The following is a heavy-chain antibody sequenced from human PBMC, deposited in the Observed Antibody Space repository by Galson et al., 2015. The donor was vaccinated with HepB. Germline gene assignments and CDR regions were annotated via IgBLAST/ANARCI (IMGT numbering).Heavy chain of an antibody. D-gene: IGHD1/OR15-1a*01. Sequence: SLRLSCAASGFTFSSYAMSWVRQAPGKGLEWVSAISGSGGTTYYADSVKGRFTISRDDSKNTLHLQMKSLRAEDTAVYYCAKEATRDYYFDYWGQGTLVTVSS. CDR3: AKEATRDYYFDY. CDR2: ISGSGGTT. CDR1: GFTFSSYA. J-gene: IGHJ4*02. V-gene: IGHV3-23*01.